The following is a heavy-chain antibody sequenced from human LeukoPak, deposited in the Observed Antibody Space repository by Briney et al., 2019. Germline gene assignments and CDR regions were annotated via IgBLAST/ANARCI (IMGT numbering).Heavy chain of an antibody. CDR3: ARDTTPGGAFDI. J-gene: IGHJ3*02. V-gene: IGHV3-33*01. CDR2: IWYDGSNK. D-gene: IGHD1-1*01. Sequence: HPGGSLRLSCAASRFTFSSYGMHWVRQAPGKGLEWVAVIWYDGSNKYYADSVKGRFTISRDNSKNTLYLQMNSLRAEDTAVYYCARDTTPGGAFDIWGQGTMVTVSS. CDR1: RFTFSSYG.